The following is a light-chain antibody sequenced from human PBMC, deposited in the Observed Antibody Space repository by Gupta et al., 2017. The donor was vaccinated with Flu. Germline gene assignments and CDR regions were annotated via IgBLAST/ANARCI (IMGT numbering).Light chain of an antibody. CDR3: QHQSSSPGT. CDR1: QSVSSSY. Sequence: IVLTQSPGTLSLSPGERSTLSCRASQSVSSSYLAWYQQKPGQAPRLLIYGASSRANGIPDRFSGSGYGTEFTLTISRREPEDFAVYYCQHQSSSPGTFGQGTXVEIK. J-gene: IGKJ1*01. V-gene: IGKV3-20*01. CDR2: GAS.